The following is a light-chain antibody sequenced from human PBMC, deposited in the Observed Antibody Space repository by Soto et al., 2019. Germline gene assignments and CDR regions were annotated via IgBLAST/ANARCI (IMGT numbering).Light chain of an antibody. CDR3: AAWDDSLDGVV. J-gene: IGLJ2*01. Sequence: QSVLTQPPSASGTPGQRVSFSCSGSSSNIGSNTVNWYQQLPGTAPKLLVYSNDQRPSGVPDRFSGSKSGTSASLAISGLQSEDEADYYCAAWDDSLDGVVFGGETKVTVL. V-gene: IGLV1-44*01. CDR2: SND. CDR1: SSNIGSNT.